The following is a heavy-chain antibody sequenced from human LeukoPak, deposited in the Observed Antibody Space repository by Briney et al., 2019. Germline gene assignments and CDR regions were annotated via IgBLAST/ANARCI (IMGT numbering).Heavy chain of an antibody. CDR2: INEHGTDS. CDR3: VRDETLWTLDW. Sequence: GGSLRLSCAASGFTFSGHWIHWVRQAPGMGLVWVSRINEHGTDSMYAESVKGRFTISRDNAKNTVYLQMNSLRAEDTAVYYCVRDETLWTLDWWGQGTLVSVSS. CDR1: GFTFSGHW. J-gene: IGHJ4*02. V-gene: IGHV3-74*03. D-gene: IGHD1-1*01.